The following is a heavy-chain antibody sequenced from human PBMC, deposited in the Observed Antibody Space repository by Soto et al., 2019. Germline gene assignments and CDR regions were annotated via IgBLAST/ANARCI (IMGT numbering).Heavy chain of an antibody. CDR2: FDPEDGET. CDR3: ATDRRIVGAPTWGWGRFDP. CDR1: GYTLTELS. J-gene: IGHJ5*02. V-gene: IGHV1-24*01. D-gene: IGHD1-26*01. Sequence: QVQLVQSGAEVMKPGASVKVSCKVSGYTLTELSMHWVRQAPGKGLEWMGGFDPEDGETIYAQKFQGRVTMTEDTXTATASMERSSLRSEATAVYYSATDRRIVGAPTWGWGRFDPWGQGTLVTVSS.